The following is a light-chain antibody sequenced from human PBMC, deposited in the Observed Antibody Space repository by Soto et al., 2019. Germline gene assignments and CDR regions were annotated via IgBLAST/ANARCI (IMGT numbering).Light chain of an antibody. CDR1: PSVSSY. CDR3: QHRSNWPPAIT. V-gene: IGKV3-11*01. J-gene: IGKJ5*01. Sequence: EIVLTQSPATMSLSPGERATLSCRASPSVSSYLAWYQQKPGQAPRLLIYDASNRATGIPARFSGSGSGTDFTLTISSLESEDFAFYYCQHRSNWPPAITFGQGTRLEIK. CDR2: DAS.